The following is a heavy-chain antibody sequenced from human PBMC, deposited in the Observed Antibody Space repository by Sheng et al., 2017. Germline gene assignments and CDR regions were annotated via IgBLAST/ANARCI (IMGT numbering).Heavy chain of an antibody. V-gene: IGHV3-48*03. CDR1: GFSLSSYE. Sequence: EVQLVESGGGLVQPGGSLRLSCAASGFSLSSYEMNWVRQAPGKGLEWVSYISSSGNNIYYADSVKGRFTISRDNAKNSLYLQMSSLRAEDTAVYHCARDTPMASWGQGTLVTVSS. CDR2: ISSSGNNI. D-gene: IGHD5-18*01. CDR3: ARDTPMAS. J-gene: IGHJ4*02.